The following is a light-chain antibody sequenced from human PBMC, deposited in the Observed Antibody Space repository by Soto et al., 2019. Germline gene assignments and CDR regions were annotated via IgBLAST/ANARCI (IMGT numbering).Light chain of an antibody. Sequence: DVEGTESPSSLSASVGNRVTITCRASQSISKYLNWYQQKPGKAPKLLIQAASTLQAGVPSRFSGSGSGTDFTLTISSLRPEDFATYYFQHPYFTPRTFGQGTKVDIK. CDR2: AAS. CDR3: QHPYFTPRT. CDR1: QSISKY. V-gene: IGKV1-39*01. J-gene: IGKJ1*01.